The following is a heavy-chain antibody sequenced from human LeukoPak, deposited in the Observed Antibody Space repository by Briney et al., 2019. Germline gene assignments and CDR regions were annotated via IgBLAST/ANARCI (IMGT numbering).Heavy chain of an antibody. V-gene: IGHV3-15*01. D-gene: IGHD6-13*01. CDR3: STLRGSTSQYFQH. CDR1: GFTFINAW. CDR2: INSKIDGGTT. Sequence: PGGSLRLSCAASGFTFINAWMSWVRQAPGKGLEWVGRINSKIDGGTTDYAAPMKGGFTISRDDSKDTLYLQMDSLKTEDTAVYYCSTLRGSTSQYFQHWGQGTLVTVSS. J-gene: IGHJ1*01.